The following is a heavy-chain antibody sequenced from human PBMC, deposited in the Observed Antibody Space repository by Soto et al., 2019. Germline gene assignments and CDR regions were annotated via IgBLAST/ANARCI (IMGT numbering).Heavy chain of an antibody. CDR2: IYYTGTT. Sequence: LSLTCPVSCGSVRSGSYYWSWIRQPPGKGLEWIVFIYYTGTTNYNHSLKSRVTISVDTYKNQFSLNLLSLTAADTALYYCARERTGDPNFFDYWGQGALVTVSS. CDR1: CGSVRSGSYY. CDR3: ARERTGDPNFFDY. D-gene: IGHD1-1*01. J-gene: IGHJ4*02. V-gene: IGHV4-61*01.